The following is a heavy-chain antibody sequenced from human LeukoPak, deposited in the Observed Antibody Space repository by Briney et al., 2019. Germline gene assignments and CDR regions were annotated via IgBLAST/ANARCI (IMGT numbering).Heavy chain of an antibody. D-gene: IGHD1-26*01. Sequence: GGSLRLSCAASGFTFSSYAMSWVRQAPGKGLEWVSAIRGSGGDTYYADSVKGRFTISRDNSNYPLHLQMSSLRAEDTAVYYCAKVINSGYYYYFDYWGQGTLVTVSS. J-gene: IGHJ4*02. CDR3: AKVINSGYYYYFDY. CDR2: IRGSGGDT. V-gene: IGHV3-23*01. CDR1: GFTFSSYA.